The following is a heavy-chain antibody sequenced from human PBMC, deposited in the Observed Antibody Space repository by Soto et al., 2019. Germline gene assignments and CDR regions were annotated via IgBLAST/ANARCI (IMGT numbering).Heavy chain of an antibody. D-gene: IGHD3-22*01. CDR3: PTDTHHPANSGSSVSSRHYDY. Sequence: SETLSLTCPVSGGSISNYYWSWIRQPPGKGLEWVGYIYYSGSTNYNPSLKSRGTISVDTSKNQFCLRLTSVTAADTAAYYCPTDTHHPANSGSSVSSRHYDYWPQR. J-gene: IGHJ4*02. CDR1: GGSISNYY. V-gene: IGHV4-59*12. CDR2: IYYSGST.